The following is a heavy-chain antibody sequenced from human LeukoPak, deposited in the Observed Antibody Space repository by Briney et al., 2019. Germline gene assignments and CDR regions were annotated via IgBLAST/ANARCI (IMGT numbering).Heavy chain of an antibody. CDR3: ARTPLDCSGGSCYSLSFDY. CDR1: GYTFTSYA. CDR2: INAGNGNT. V-gene: IGHV1-3*01. J-gene: IGHJ4*02. Sequence: ASVEVSCKASGYTFTSYAMHWVRQAPGQRLEWMGWINAGNGNTKYSQKFQGRVTITRDTSASTAYMELSSLRSGDTAVYYCARTPLDCSGGSCYSLSFDYWGQGTLVTVSS. D-gene: IGHD2-15*01.